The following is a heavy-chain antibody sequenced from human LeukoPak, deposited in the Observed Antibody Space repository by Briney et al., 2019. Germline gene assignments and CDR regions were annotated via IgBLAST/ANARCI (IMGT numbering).Heavy chain of an antibody. CDR2: IRNDGGNK. D-gene: IGHD3-22*01. CDR1: GFTFNSYA. J-gene: IGHJ4*02. V-gene: IGHV3-30*02. CDR3: AKDPCQYRGWDYYESLGLSY. Sequence: GGSLRLSCAASGFTFNSYAMHWVRQAPGKGLEWVAFIRNDGGNKYYADSVKGRFTIPRDNSKKTMKLQSNSVRAEDPAVYDRAKDPCQYRGWDYYESLGLSYWGQGPLVTVSS.